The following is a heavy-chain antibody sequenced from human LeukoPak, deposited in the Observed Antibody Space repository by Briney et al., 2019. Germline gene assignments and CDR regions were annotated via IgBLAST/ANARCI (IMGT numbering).Heavy chain of an antibody. CDR3: ARGGDSSYYGDY. CDR1: GFTVSSNY. CDR2: IYSGGST. V-gene: IGHV3-66*01. D-gene: IGHD3-22*01. J-gene: IGHJ4*02. Sequence: GGSLRLSCAASGFTVSSNYMNRVRQAPGKGLEWVSLIYSGGSTHYADSVKGRFTISRDNSKNTLYLQMNSLRAEDSAVYYCARGGDSSYYGDYWGQGTLVTVSS.